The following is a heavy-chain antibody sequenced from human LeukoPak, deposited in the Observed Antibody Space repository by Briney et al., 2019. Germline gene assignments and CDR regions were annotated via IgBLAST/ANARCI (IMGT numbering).Heavy chain of an antibody. CDR1: GYTFTSYD. D-gene: IGHD6-19*01. Sequence: ASVKVSSKASGYTFTSYDINWVRQATGQGLEWMGWMNPNSGNTGYAQKFQGRVTMTRNTSISTAYMELSSLRSEDTAVYYCARGLWLDDSYYYYGMDVWGQGTTVTVSS. V-gene: IGHV1-8*01. CDR2: MNPNSGNT. CDR3: ARGLWLDDSYYYYGMDV. J-gene: IGHJ6*02.